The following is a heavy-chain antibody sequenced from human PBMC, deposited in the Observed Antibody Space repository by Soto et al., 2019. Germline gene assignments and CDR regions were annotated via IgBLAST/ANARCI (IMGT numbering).Heavy chain of an antibody. CDR3: AREVDTAMAPNAFDI. D-gene: IGHD5-18*01. V-gene: IGHV3-33*01. CDR1: GCIFSSYG. Sequence: GSLVLSCAASGCIFSSYGMHWVRQAPGKGLEWVGVIWYYGSNKKYADSVKVRFTISRDNSKNTLYLQMNSLRAEDTAVYYCAREVDTAMAPNAFDIWGQGTMVTV. J-gene: IGHJ3*02. CDR2: IWYYGSNK.